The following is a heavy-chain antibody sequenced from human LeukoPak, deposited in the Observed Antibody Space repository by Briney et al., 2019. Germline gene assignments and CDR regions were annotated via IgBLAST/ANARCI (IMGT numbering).Heavy chain of an antibody. J-gene: IGHJ4*02. CDR3: ASGGVAVAGSAIDY. Sequence: ASVKVSCKASGYTFTDYYMHWVRQAPAQGLESMGWINPNSGGTNYAQKFQGRVAMTRDTSISTAYMELSRLTSDDTAVYCCASGGVAVAGSAIDYWGQGTLVTVSS. CDR2: INPNSGGT. CDR1: GYTFTDYY. D-gene: IGHD6-19*01. V-gene: IGHV1-2*02.